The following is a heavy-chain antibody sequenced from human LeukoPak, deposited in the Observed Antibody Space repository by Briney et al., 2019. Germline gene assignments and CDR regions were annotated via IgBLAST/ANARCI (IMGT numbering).Heavy chain of an antibody. D-gene: IGHD2-15*01. V-gene: IGHV3-30*02. J-gene: IGHJ6*02. CDR2: IRYDGSNK. CDR1: GFTFSSYG. Sequence: PGGSLRLSCAASGFTFSSYGMHWVRQAPGKGLEWVSFIRYDGSNKYYADSVNGRFTISRDNTKNTLYLQMNSLRAEDTAVYYCTKDLYCSGGSCYPYGMDVWGQGTTVTVSS. CDR3: TKDLYCSGGSCYPYGMDV.